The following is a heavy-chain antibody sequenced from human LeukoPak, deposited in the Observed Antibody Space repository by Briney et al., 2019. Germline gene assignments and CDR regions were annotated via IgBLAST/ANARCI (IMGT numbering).Heavy chain of an antibody. CDR2: IRSKAYGGTT. Sequence: GGSLRLSCTASGFTFGDYAMSWFRQAPGKGLEWVGFIRSKAYGGTTEYAASVKGRFTISRDDSKSIAYLQMNSLKTEDTAVYYCTRVWVDIVVVVAATHDAFDIWGQGTMVTVSS. V-gene: IGHV3-49*03. D-gene: IGHD2-15*01. CDR1: GFTFGDYA. J-gene: IGHJ3*02. CDR3: TRVWVDIVVVVAATHDAFDI.